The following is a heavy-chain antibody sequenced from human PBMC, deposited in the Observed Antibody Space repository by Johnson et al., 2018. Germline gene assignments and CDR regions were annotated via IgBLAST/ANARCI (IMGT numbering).Heavy chain of an antibody. CDR3: ARDQPRGEWLPAFDI. J-gene: IGHJ3*02. CDR2: IWYDGSNK. CDR1: GFTFSSYG. V-gene: IGHV3-33*01. Sequence: QVQLVESGGGVVQPGRSLRLSCAASGFTFSSYGMHWVRQAPGKGLEWVAVIWYDGSNKYYADSVKGRFTISRDNSKNTLYLQMNSLRAEDTAVYYCARDQPRGEWLPAFDIWGQGTMVTVSS. D-gene: IGHD3-3*01.